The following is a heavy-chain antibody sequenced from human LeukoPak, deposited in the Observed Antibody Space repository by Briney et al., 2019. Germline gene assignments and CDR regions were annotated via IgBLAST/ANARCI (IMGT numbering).Heavy chain of an antibody. CDR1: GFTFSSYW. Sequence: GGSLRLSCAASGFTFSSYWMSWVRQAPAKGLEWVSAISGSSGSTYSADTVKGRFTISRDNSKNTLYLQMNSLRAEDTAVYYCAKDRIVGATRSFDYWGQGTLVTVSS. V-gene: IGHV3-23*01. CDR3: AKDRIVGATRSFDY. J-gene: IGHJ4*02. CDR2: ISGSSGST. D-gene: IGHD1-26*01.